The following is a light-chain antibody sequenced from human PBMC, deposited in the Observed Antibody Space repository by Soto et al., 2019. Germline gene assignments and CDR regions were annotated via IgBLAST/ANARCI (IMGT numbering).Light chain of an antibody. Sequence: SLLTQPASVSGSLEQSTAIFCTGTSRKFGGYTYVSWYQQHPGKAPKLIIYDVSNRPSGVSNRFSGSKSGNTASLTISGLQAEDEADYYCSSYTNSSTLYVFGSGTKVTVL. CDR1: SRKFGGYTY. V-gene: IGLV2-14*03. CDR3: SSYTNSSTLYV. J-gene: IGLJ1*01. CDR2: DVS.